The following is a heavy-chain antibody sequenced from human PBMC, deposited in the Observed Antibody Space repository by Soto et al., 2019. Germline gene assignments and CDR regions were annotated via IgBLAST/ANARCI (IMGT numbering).Heavy chain of an antibody. CDR3: AGKPAAGIYYYYYGMDV. D-gene: IGHD6-13*01. CDR1: GGSISSSNG. Sequence: SETLSLTCAVSGGSISSSNGWSWVRQPPGKGLEWIGEIYHSGSTNYNPSLKSRVTISVDKSKNQFSLKLSSVTAADTAVYYCAGKPAAGIYYYYYGMDVWGQGTTVTVSS. CDR2: IYHSGST. J-gene: IGHJ6*02. V-gene: IGHV4-4*02.